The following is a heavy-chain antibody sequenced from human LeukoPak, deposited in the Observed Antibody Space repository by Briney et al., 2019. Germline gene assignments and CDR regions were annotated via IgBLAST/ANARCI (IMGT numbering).Heavy chain of an antibody. V-gene: IGHV1-24*01. CDR1: GYTLTELS. CDR3: ATEGYCSSTSCYAFDY. Sequence: ASVKVSCKVSGYTLTELSMHWVRQAPGKGLEWMGGFDPEDGETIYAQKFQGRVTMTEDTSTDTAYMELSSLRPEDTAVYYCATEGYCSSTSCYAFDYWGQGTLVTVSS. J-gene: IGHJ4*02. D-gene: IGHD2-2*01. CDR2: FDPEDGET.